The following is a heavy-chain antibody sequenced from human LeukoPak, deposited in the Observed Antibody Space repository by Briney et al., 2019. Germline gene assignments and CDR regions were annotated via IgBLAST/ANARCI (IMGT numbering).Heavy chain of an antibody. CDR2: ISGSGGST. CDR3: AKAGAAAGKESWFDP. CDR1: GFTFSSYA. D-gene: IGHD6-13*01. V-gene: IGHV3-23*01. J-gene: IGHJ5*02. Sequence: GGSLRLSCAASGFTFSSYAMSWVRQAPGKGLEWVSAISGSGGSTYYADSVKGRFTISRDNSKNTLYLQMNSLRAEDTAVYYCAKAGAAAGKESWFDPWGQGTLVTVSS.